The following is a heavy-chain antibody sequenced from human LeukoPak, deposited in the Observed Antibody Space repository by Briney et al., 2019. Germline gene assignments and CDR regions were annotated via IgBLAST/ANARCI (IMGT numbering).Heavy chain of an antibody. CDR1: GGTFNNSA. Sequence: SVKVSCKTSGGTFNNSAISWVRQAPGQGLEWLGGTMPLFGTAGYAQKFQGRVTITKDESTRTVYLELTSLTSDDTAVYYCARDVHGDYGSGWFDPWGQGTLVSVPS. CDR3: ARDVHGDYGSGWFDP. J-gene: IGHJ5*02. D-gene: IGHD4-17*01. CDR2: TMPLFGTA. V-gene: IGHV1-69*05.